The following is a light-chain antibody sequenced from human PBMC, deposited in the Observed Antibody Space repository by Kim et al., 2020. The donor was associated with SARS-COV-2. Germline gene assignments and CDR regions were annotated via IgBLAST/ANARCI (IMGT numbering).Light chain of an antibody. CDR1: TGPFTGGHF. CDR2: DTG. Sequence: PGEQVPHTCDSSTGPFTGGHFPYRFQQKPGQAPRTLIYDTGNRLSWTPARFSGSLLGGKAALTLSAAQPEDEADYYCLLSYSDSRVFGGGTQLTVL. V-gene: IGLV7-46*01. J-gene: IGLJ2*01. CDR3: LLSYSDSRV.